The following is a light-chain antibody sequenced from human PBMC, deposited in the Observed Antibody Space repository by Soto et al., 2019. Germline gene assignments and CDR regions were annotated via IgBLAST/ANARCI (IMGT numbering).Light chain of an antibody. CDR1: SSNIGSNS. J-gene: IGLJ3*02. CDR2: SNL. CDR3: ASWDDSLNGVV. Sequence: QCVLTQPPSESGTPGQRLTISCSGSSSNIGSNSVNWYQQLPGTAPKLLIQSNLQRPSGVPDRFSGSKSGASVSLAISGLQSEDEADYYCASWDDSLNGVVFGGGTKLTVL. V-gene: IGLV1-44*01.